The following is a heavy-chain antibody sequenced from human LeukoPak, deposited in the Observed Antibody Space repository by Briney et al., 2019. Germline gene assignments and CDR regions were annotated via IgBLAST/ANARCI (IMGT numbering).Heavy chain of an antibody. CDR2: IYTRGST. J-gene: IGHJ3*02. CDR3: ARGRYCSADICSGGDAFDI. V-gene: IGHV4-4*07. D-gene: IGHD2-15*01. Sequence: PSETLSLTCTVSGGSINNYYWSWIRQPAGKGLDWIGRIYTRGSTNYNPSLKSRVTMSVDTSKNQFSLKLSSVTAADTAVYYCARGRYCSADICSGGDAFDIWGQGTTVSVSS. CDR1: GGSINNYY.